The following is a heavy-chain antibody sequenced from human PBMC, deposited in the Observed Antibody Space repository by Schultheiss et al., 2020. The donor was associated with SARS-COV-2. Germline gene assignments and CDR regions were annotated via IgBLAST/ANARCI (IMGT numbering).Heavy chain of an antibody. CDR2: ISSSGSTI. D-gene: IGHD4-23*01. CDR3: ARYYGGNLYYYYGMDV. CDR1: GFTFSDYY. J-gene: IGHJ6*02. V-gene: IGHV3-11*01. Sequence: GGSLRLSCAASGFTFSDYYMSWIRQAPGKGLEWVSYISSSGSTIYYADSVKGRFTISRDNAKNSLYLQMNSLRAEDTAVYYCARYYGGNLYYYYGMDVWGQGTTVTVSS.